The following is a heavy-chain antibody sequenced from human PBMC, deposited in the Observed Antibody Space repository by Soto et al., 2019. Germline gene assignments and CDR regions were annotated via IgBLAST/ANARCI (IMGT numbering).Heavy chain of an antibody. J-gene: IGHJ5*02. V-gene: IGHV3-11*06. CDR3: VRDSARIVVVPRVDGDNWLDP. CDR2: ISGSSDNI. Sequence: PWGSLRLSCAASGFTFIDYFMSFIRHSAFKWREWVSFISGSSDNIKYADSVKGRFTISRDNAKNSLYLQMNSLRAEDTAVYYCVRDSARIVVVPRVDGDNWLDPWGQGTLVTVSS. CDR1: GFTFIDYF. D-gene: IGHD2-2*01.